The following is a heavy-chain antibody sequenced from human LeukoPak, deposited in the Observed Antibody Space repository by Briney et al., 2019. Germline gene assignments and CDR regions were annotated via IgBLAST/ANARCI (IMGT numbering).Heavy chain of an antibody. V-gene: IGHV4-4*07. Sequence: SETLSLTCTVSGGSISSYYWSWIRQPAGKGLEWLGHIYNSGSTNYNPSLKGRVTMSVATSKNQFSLHLSSATAADTAVYYCARSAFLVTAPGLYYFDYWGQGTLVAVSS. J-gene: IGHJ4*02. CDR1: GGSISSYY. D-gene: IGHD6-13*01. CDR3: ARSAFLVTAPGLYYFDY. CDR2: IYNSGST.